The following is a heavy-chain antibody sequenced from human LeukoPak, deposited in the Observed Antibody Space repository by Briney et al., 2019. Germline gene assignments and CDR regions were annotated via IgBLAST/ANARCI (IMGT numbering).Heavy chain of an antibody. CDR3: AKDKYSSGLESDWYFDL. CDR1: GFTSDDYA. J-gene: IGHJ2*01. D-gene: IGHD6-19*01. CDR2: ISWNSGSI. V-gene: IGHV3-9*02. Sequence: GGSLRLSCAASGFTSDDYAMHWVRQAPGKGLEWVSGISWNSGSIGYADSVKGRFTISRDNAKNSLYLQMNSLRAEDMALYYCAKDKYSSGLESDWYFDLWGRGTLVTVSS.